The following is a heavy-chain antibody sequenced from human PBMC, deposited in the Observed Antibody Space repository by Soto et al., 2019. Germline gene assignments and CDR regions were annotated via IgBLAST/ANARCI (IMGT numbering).Heavy chain of an antibody. J-gene: IGHJ4*02. V-gene: IGHV3-15*01. CDR3: TTADEVLRYFDWLLPFDY. CDR1: GFTFSNAW. D-gene: IGHD3-9*01. CDR2: IKSKTDGGTT. Sequence: GGSLRLSCAASGFTFSNAWMSWVRQAPGKGLEWVGRIKSKTDGGTTDYAAPVKGRFTISRDDSKNTLYLQMNSLKTEDTAVYYCTTADEVLRYFDWLLPFDYWGQGTLVTVSS.